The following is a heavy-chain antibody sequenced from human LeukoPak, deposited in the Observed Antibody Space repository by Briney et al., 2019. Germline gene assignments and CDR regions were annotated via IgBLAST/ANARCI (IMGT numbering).Heavy chain of an antibody. CDR3: ATRKCSISACRASSYRCMDD. V-gene: IGHV3-21*01. D-gene: IGHD2-2*01. J-gene: IGHJ6*03. Sequence: GGSLRLSCAASGFSFSRFSMFWVRQAPGKGLEWVSSISSSSSYIYHADSVKGRFTISRDNAKNSLYLQMNSLRAEDTAMYYCATRKCSISACRASSYRCMDDWGKGTTVTVSS. CDR1: GFSFSRFS. CDR2: ISSSSSYI.